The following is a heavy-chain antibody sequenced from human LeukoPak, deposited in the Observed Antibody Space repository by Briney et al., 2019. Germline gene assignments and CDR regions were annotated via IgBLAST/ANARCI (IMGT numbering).Heavy chain of an antibody. V-gene: IGHV3-23*01. D-gene: IGHD6-13*01. CDR1: GFTFGSYA. CDR3: AKDPQENRSSWSIRYFDS. Sequence: GGSLRLSCVASGFTFGSYAMSWVRQAPGKGLEWVSATSGRGDYTYYADSVKGRFTISRDNSKNTVYLQMNSLRADDTALYYCAKDPQENRSSWSIRYFDSWGQGSLVTVSS. CDR2: TSGRGDYT. J-gene: IGHJ4*02.